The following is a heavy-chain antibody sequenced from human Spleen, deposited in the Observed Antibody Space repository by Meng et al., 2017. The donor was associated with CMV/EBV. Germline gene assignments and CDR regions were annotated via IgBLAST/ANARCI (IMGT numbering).Heavy chain of an antibody. CDR3: ATARPGSTSCYYY. D-gene: IGHD2-2*01. Sequence: ESLKISCAASGFTVSSSYMSWVRQAPGKGLEWIGEINHSGSTNYNPSLKSRVTISVDTSKNQFSLKLSSVTAADTAVYYCATARPGSTSCYYYWGQGTLVTVSS. V-gene: IGHV4-34*08. CDR2: INHSGST. CDR1: GFTVSSSY. J-gene: IGHJ4*02.